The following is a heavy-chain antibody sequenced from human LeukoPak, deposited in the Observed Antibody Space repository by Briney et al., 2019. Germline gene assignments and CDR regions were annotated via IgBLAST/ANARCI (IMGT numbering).Heavy chain of an antibody. Sequence: PSETLSLTCTVSGGSISSYYWSWIRQPPGKGLEWIGYIYYSGSTNYNPSLKSRVTISVDTSKNQFSLKLSSVTAADTAVYYSARGCSSTSCYNWFDPWGQGTLVTVSS. CDR1: GGSISSYY. CDR3: ARGCSSTSCYNWFDP. D-gene: IGHD2-2*01. J-gene: IGHJ5*02. CDR2: IYYSGST. V-gene: IGHV4-59*01.